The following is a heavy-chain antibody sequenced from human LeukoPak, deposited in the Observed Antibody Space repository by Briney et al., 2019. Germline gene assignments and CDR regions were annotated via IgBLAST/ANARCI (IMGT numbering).Heavy chain of an antibody. CDR2: ISESGDVT. J-gene: IGHJ4*02. CDR1: GFTFSNYP. V-gene: IGHV3-23*01. CDR3: AKVSTVVPLVSASSFDY. Sequence: GGSLRLSCVVSGFTFSNYPMSWVRQAPGKGLEWVSVISESGDVTYYADSVKGRFTISRDNSKNTLYLQMNSLRAEDTAVYYCAKVSTVVPLVSASSFDYWGQGTLVTVSS. D-gene: IGHD4-23*01.